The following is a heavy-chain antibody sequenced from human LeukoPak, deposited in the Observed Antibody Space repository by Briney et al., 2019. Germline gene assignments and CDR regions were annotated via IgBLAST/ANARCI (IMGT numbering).Heavy chain of an antibody. J-gene: IGHJ4*02. CDR3: ARVFAGLDY. Sequence: GGSLRLSCAASGLTFSSYAMHWVRQAPGKGLEWVAVISYDGSNKYYADSVKGRFTISRDNSKNTLYLQMNSLRAEDTAVYYCARVFAGLDYWGQGTLVTVSS. V-gene: IGHV3-30-3*01. D-gene: IGHD6-13*01. CDR2: ISYDGSNK. CDR1: GLTFSSYA.